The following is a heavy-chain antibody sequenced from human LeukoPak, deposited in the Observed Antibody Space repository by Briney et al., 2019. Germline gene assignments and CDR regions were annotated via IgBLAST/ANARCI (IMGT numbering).Heavy chain of an antibody. Sequence: GASVKVSCKASGYTFTSYGISWVRQAPGQGLEWMGWISAYNGDTNYAQKLQGRVTMTTDTSTSTAYMELRSLRSDDTAVYYCARRYRWELPGLNDYWGQGTLVTVSS. CDR3: ARRYRWELPGLNDY. J-gene: IGHJ4*02. CDR2: ISAYNGDT. V-gene: IGHV1-18*01. D-gene: IGHD1-26*01. CDR1: GYTFTSYG.